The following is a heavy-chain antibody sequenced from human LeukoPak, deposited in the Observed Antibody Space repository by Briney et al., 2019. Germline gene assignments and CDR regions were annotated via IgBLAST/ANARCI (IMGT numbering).Heavy chain of an antibody. CDR3: ARGDYGGGFDH. D-gene: IGHD4-23*01. CDR1: GYTFTSYG. J-gene: IGHJ4*02. CDR2: ISSYNGDT. V-gene: IGHV1-18*01. Sequence: ASVKVSCKASGYTFTSYGITWVRQAPGHGLEWMGWISSYNGDTKYAQKVQGRVTVTTDISTSTAYMELRSLSLDDTAVYYCARGDYGGGFDHWGQGTLVTVSS.